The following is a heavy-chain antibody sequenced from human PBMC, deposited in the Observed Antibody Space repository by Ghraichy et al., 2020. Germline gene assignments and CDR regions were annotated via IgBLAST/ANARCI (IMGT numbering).Heavy chain of an antibody. D-gene: IGHD3-3*01. CDR2: ISYDGSNK. J-gene: IGHJ6*02. CDR3: AKDIAFWSGYHYYYYGLDV. CDR1: GFTFSSYG. Sequence: GGSLRLSCAASGFTFSSYGMHWVRQAPGKGLEWVAVISYDGSNKYYADSVKGRFTISRDNTKNTLYLQMNSLRAEDTAVYYCAKDIAFWSGYHYYYYGLDVWGQGTTVTVS. V-gene: IGHV3-30*18.